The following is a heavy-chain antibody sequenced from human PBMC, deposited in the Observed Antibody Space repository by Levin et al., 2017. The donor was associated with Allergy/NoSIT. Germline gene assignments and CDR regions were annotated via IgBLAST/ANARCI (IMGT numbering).Heavy chain of an antibody. V-gene: IGHV3-9*01. D-gene: IGHD2-21*02. Sequence: GGSLRLSCAASGFNFAEYAMHWVRQLPGRGLEWVSSISRNSDATRYAGSVRGRFTISRDNAKNSLYLQVNSLRTDDTALYFCAKALDNCGPHCYLIQHWGQGTPVTVSS. CDR2: ISRNSDAT. J-gene: IGHJ1*01. CDR3: AKALDNCGPHCYLIQH. CDR1: GFNFAEYA.